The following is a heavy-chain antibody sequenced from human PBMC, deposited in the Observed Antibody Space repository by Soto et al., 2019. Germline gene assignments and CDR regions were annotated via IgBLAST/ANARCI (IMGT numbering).Heavy chain of an antibody. CDR3: ASGPGIAAAGIYFDY. CDR2: IIPIFGTA. D-gene: IGHD6-13*01. J-gene: IGHJ4*02. V-gene: IGHV1-69*13. Sequence: SVKVACKASGGTFSSYAISWVRQAPGQGLEWMGGIIPIFGTANYAQKFQGRVTITADESTSTAYMELSSLRSEDTAVYYCASGPGIAAAGIYFDYWGQGTLVTVSS. CDR1: GGTFSSYA.